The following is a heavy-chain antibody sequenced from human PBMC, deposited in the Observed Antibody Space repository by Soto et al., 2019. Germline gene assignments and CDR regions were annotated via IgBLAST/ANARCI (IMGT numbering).Heavy chain of an antibody. CDR3: ARDNSLGYYDSSGYSPMDY. Sequence: ASVKVSCKASGYTFTSYAMHWVRQAPGQRLEWMGWINAGNGNTKYSQKFQGRVTMTTDTSTSTAYMELRSLRSDDTAVYYCARDNSLGYYDSSGYSPMDYGGQGTLVT. CDR1: GYTFTSYA. J-gene: IGHJ4*02. CDR2: INAGNGNT. D-gene: IGHD3-22*01. V-gene: IGHV1-3*01.